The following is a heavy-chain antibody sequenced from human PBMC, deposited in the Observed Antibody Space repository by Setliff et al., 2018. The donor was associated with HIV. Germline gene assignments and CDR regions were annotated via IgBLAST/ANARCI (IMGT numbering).Heavy chain of an antibody. D-gene: IGHD3-10*01. CDR2: IYYSGST. Sequence: PSETLSLTCTVSGGSITTSTFYWGWIRQPPGKGLEWIGSIYYSGSTYYNPSLKSRLTITQHTSKNHFSLSLSSVTAADTAVYYCARDRRGYYYGSGSCYMDVWGTGTTVTVSS. V-gene: IGHV4-39*02. CDR1: GGSITTSTFY. J-gene: IGHJ6*03. CDR3: ARDRRGYYYGSGSCYMDV.